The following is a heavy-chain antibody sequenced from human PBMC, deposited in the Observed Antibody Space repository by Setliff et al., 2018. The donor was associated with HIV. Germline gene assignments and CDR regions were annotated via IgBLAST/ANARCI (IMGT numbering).Heavy chain of an antibody. V-gene: IGHV4-34*01. Sequence: SETLSLTCAVYGGSFSGYYWNWIRQPPGKGLEWIGEINHSGSTNYNTSLKSRVTISVDTSKNQFSLKLISVTAADTAVYYCARDAGNYYAFDIWGKGTMVTVSS. D-gene: IGHD1-26*01. CDR3: ARDAGNYYAFDI. J-gene: IGHJ3*02. CDR2: INHSGST. CDR1: GGSFSGYY.